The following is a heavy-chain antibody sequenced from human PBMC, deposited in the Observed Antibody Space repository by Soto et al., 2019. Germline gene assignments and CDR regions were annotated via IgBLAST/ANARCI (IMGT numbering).Heavy chain of an antibody. J-gene: IGHJ5*02. V-gene: IGHV3-21*01. D-gene: IGHD5-12*01. CDR3: AREEGSCYSAYDYRCGLYNPNWFDP. CDR1: GFTFSSYS. CDR2: ISSSSSYI. Sequence: EVQLVESGGGLVKPGGSLRLSCAASGFTFSSYSMNWVRQAPGKGLKWVSSISSSSSYIYYADSVKGRFTISRDNAKNSLYLQMNSLRAEDTAVYYCAREEGSCYSAYDYRCGLYNPNWFDPWGQGTLVTVSS.